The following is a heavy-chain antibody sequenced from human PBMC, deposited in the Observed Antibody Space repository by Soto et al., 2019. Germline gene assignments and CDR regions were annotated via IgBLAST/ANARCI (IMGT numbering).Heavy chain of an antibody. J-gene: IGHJ4*02. Sequence: LQLQESGSGLVTPSQTLSLTCAVSGGSISSGGYSWSWIRQPPGKGLEWLGYIYHSGSTYYNPSIKSRVTISVDRSKNQFSLKLSSVTAADTAVYYCAAGGGLPRYYWGQGTMVTVSS. CDR3: AAGGGLPRYY. CDR1: GGSISSGGYS. V-gene: IGHV4-30-2*01. CDR2: IYHSGST. D-gene: IGHD5-12*01.